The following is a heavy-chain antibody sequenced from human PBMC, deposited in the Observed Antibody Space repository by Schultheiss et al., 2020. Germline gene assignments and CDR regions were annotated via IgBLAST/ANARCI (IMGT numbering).Heavy chain of an antibody. CDR3: ARFSFGELFHWYFDL. CDR1: GGSISSGGYY. Sequence: SETLSLTCTVSGGSISSGGYYWSWIRQHPGKGLEWIGSIYYSGSTYYNPSLKSRVTISVDTSKNQFSLRLSSVTAADTAVYYCARFSFGELFHWYFDLWGRGTRVTVSS. D-gene: IGHD3-10*01. V-gene: IGHV4-39*07. CDR2: IYYSGST. J-gene: IGHJ2*01.